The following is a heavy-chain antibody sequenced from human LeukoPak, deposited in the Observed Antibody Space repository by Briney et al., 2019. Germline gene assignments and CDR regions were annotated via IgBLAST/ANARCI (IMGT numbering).Heavy chain of an antibody. D-gene: IGHD3-10*01. CDR1: GFTFSSYG. Sequence: GGSLRHSCAASGFTFSSYGMHWVRQAPGKGLEWVAVISYDGSNKYYADSVKGRFTISRDNSKNTLYVQMNSLRAEDTALYYCAKGKNYYGSGPIDYWGQGTLVTVSS. J-gene: IGHJ4*02. CDR3: AKGKNYYGSGPIDY. V-gene: IGHV3-30*18. CDR2: ISYDGSNK.